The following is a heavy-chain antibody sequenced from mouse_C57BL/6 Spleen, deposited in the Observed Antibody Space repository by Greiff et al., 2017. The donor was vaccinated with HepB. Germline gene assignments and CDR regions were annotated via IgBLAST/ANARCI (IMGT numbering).Heavy chain of an antibody. J-gene: IGHJ4*01. CDR3: ARHEEDYYGSSPSYAMDY. CDR2: FYPGSGSI. Sequence: QVQLQQSGAELVKPGASVKLSCKASGYTFTEYTIHWVKQRSGQGLEWIGWFYPGSGSIKYNEKFKDKATLTADTSSSTVYMELSRLTSEDSAVYFCARHEEDYYGSSPSYAMDYWGQGTSVTVSS. CDR1: GYTFTEYT. V-gene: IGHV1-62-2*01. D-gene: IGHD1-1*01.